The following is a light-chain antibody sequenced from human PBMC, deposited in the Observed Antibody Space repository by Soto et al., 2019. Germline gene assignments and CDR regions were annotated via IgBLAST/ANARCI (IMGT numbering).Light chain of an antibody. CDR2: DTS. V-gene: IGKV3-11*01. J-gene: IGKJ5*01. CDR1: QSVGSY. Sequence: ENVLTQSPGTLSLSPGERATLSCRASQSVGSYLAWYQQQPGQAPRLLIYDTSKRATGIPARFSGGGSGTDFTLTISRLEPEDSATYYCQQRSNWITFGQGTRLEIK. CDR3: QQRSNWIT.